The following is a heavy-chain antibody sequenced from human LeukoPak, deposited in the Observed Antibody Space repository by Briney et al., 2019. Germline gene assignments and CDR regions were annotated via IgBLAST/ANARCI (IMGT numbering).Heavy chain of an antibody. Sequence: ASVKVSCKASGYTFTDYYIQWLRQAPGQGPEWMGWVKPDSGDTYYAQKLQGRFTMTRDTSISTAFMELNMLTSADTAVYYCAKHLWFGDTGYFDSWGQGTLVVVSS. CDR3: AKHLWFGDTGYFDS. CDR1: GYTFTDYY. CDR2: VKPDSGDT. J-gene: IGHJ4*02. V-gene: IGHV1-2*02. D-gene: IGHD3-10*01.